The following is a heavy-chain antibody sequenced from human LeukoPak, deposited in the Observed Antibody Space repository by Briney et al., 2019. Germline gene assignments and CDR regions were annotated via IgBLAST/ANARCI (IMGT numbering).Heavy chain of an antibody. V-gene: IGHV4-4*07. CDR1: GGSISSYY. D-gene: IGHD3-10*01. J-gene: IGHJ4*02. CDR3: ARLLWFGEFSYFDY. CDR2: IYTSGST. Sequence: SETLSLTCTVSGGSISSYYWSWIRQPAGKGLEWIGRIYTSGSTNYNPSLKSRVTMSVDTSKNQSSLKLSSVTAADTAVYYCARLLWFGEFSYFDYWGQGTLVTVSS.